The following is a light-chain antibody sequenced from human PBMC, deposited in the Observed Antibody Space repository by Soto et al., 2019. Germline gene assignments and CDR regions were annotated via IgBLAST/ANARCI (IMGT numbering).Light chain of an antibody. CDR2: GVS. J-gene: IGKJ1*01. Sequence: DIQMTQSPSTLSAAVGDGVTMTCRASHSISDTLAWYQQKPGKAPKLLMYGVSSLERGVPSRFRGSGSGTEFTLTISSLQPDDFATYYCQQYDTYSRTFGQGTKVDIK. V-gene: IGKV1-5*01. CDR1: HSISDT. CDR3: QQYDTYSRT.